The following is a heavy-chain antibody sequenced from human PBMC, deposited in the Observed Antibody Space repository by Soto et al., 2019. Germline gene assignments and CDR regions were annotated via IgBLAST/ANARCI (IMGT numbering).Heavy chain of an antibody. V-gene: IGHV4-31*03. CDR2: IYYSGST. Sequence: PSETLSLTCTVSGGSISSGGYYWSWIRQHPGKGLEWIGYIYYSGSTYYNPSLKSRVTISVDTSKNQFSLKLSSVTAADTAVYYCARDGFAVVTATSEPYDAFDIWGQGTMVTVSS. CDR1: GGSISSGGYY. CDR3: ARDGFAVVTATSEPYDAFDI. D-gene: IGHD2-21*02. J-gene: IGHJ3*02.